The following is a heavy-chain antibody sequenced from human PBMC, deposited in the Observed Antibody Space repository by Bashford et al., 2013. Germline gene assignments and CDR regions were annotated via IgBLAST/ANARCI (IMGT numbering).Heavy chain of an antibody. J-gene: IGHJ6*02. Sequence: VASVKVSCKASGYSFTGHFMHWVRQAPGQGPEWMGWINANSGGTKYAQKFQDRITMTRDTSLSTIYMELSNLRSDDTAVYYCTKDLDGSNGFLPYGMHVWGRGTTVTVSS. D-gene: IGHD3-22*01. CDR3: TKDLDGSNGFLPYGMHV. V-gene: IGHV1-2*02. CDR1: GYSFTGHF. CDR2: INANSGGT.